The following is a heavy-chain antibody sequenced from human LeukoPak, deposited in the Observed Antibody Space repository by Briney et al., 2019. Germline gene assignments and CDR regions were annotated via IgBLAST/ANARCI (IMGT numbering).Heavy chain of an antibody. V-gene: IGHV1-2*02. J-gene: IGHJ5*01. D-gene: IGHD3-22*01. CDR1: GYTFTDYY. Sequence: ASVKVSCKASGYTFTDYYIHWVRQAPGQGLEWMGWIYPKTGGTNYAQKFRGRVAVTRDTSITTAYMDLGRLRSDDTAVYYCARDYYDDSVQYGGDWLDSWGQGTLVTVSS. CDR2: IYPKTGGT. CDR3: ARDYYDDSVQYGGDWLDS.